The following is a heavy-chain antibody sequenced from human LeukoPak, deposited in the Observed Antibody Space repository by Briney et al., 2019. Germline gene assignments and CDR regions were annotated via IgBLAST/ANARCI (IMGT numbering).Heavy chain of an antibody. V-gene: IGHV1-8*02. CDR3: ARAYAVAGTKDADYFQH. CDR1: GYTFTGYY. CDR2: MNPNSGNT. J-gene: IGHJ1*01. Sequence: GASVKVSCKASGYTFTGYYMHWVRQAPGQGLEWMGWMNPNSGNTGYAQKFQGRVTMTRNTSISTAYTELSSLRSEDTAVYYCARAYAVAGTKDADYFQHWGQGTLVTVSS. D-gene: IGHD6-19*01.